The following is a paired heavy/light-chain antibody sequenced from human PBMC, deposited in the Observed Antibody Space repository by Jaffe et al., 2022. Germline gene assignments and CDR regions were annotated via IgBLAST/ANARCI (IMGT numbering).Heavy chain of an antibody. J-gene: IGHJ6*03. CDR2: IYPGDSDT. CDR3: VRQRKKVGTVTTDYYYYYMDV. D-gene: IGHD4-17*01. V-gene: IGHV5-51*01. CDR1: GYSFTSYW. Sequence: EVQLVQSGAEVKKPGESLKISCKGSGYSFTSYWIGWVRQMPGKGLEWMGIIYPGDSDTRYSPSFQGQVTISADKSISTAYLQWSSLKASDTAMYYCVRQRKKVGTVTTDYYYYYMDVWGKGTTVTVSS.
Light chain of an antibody. CDR2: DVS. V-gene: IGLV2-14*03. Sequence: QSALTQPASVSGSPGQSITISCTGTSSDVGGYNYVSWYQQHPGKAPKLMIYDVSNRPSGVSNRFSGSKSGNTASLTISGLQAEDEADYYCSSYTSSSTPHVVFGGGTKLTVL. J-gene: IGLJ2*01. CDR1: SSDVGGYNY. CDR3: SSYTSSSTPHVV.